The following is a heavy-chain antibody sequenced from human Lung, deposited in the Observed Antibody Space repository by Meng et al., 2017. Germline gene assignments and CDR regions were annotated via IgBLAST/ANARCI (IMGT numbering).Heavy chain of an antibody. V-gene: IGHV4-34*01. CDR1: GGSFSDYY. D-gene: IGHD4-11*01. CDR2: INHSGST. J-gene: IGHJ4*02. CDR3: ARGPTTMAHDFDY. Sequence: QGKLAQWGAGRLKPSETLSLTCVVSGGSFSDYYWSWIRQPPGKGLEWIGEINHSGSTNYNPSLESRATISVDTSQNNLSLKLSSVTAADSAVYYCARGPTTMAHDFDYWGQGTLVTASS.